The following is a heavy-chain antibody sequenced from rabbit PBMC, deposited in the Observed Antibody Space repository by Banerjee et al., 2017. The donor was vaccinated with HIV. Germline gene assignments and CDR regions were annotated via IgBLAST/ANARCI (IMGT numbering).Heavy chain of an antibody. Sequence: QEQLEESGGDLVKPEGSLTLTCTASGFSFSSSYWICWVRQAPGKGLEWIACIYGGNSGTVYASWAKGRFTISKISSTTVTLQVPSLTAADTATYFCARDDAGGGGWIFDLWGQGTLVTVS. CDR3: ARDDAGGGGWIFDL. CDR2: IYGGNSGT. V-gene: IGHV1S45*01. J-gene: IGHJ4*01. CDR1: GFSFSSSYW. D-gene: IGHD4-2*01.